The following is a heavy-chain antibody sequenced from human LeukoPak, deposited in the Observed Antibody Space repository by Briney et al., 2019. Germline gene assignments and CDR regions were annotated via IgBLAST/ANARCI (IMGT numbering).Heavy chain of an antibody. CDR1: GGSISSVPYY. J-gene: IGHJ5*02. CDR2: IYSSGGT. Sequence: PSQTLSLTCTVSGGSISSVPYYWSWIRQPAGKGLEWIGHIYSSGGTNYNPSVKSRVTISINTSKDQFSLELSSVTAADTAVYYCARVGFGEPNNWFDPWGQGTLVTVSS. CDR3: ARVGFGEPNNWFDP. V-gene: IGHV4-61*09. D-gene: IGHD3-10*01.